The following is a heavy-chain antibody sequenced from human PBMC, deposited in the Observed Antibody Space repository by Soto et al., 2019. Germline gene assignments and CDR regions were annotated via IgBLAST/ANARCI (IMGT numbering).Heavy chain of an antibody. CDR1: GFSLSTSGEG. CDR3: AHRRVGNYDY. J-gene: IGHJ4*02. D-gene: IGHD1-7*01. V-gene: IGHV2-5*02. Sequence: QITLKESGPPLVKPTQTLTLTCTFSGFSLSTSGEGVGWIRQPPGKALEWLALIYWDDDKRYSPSLRTRLTITKDTSKDQVVLTMTNMDPVDTATYYCAHRRVGNYDYWGQGTLVTVSS. CDR2: IYWDDDK.